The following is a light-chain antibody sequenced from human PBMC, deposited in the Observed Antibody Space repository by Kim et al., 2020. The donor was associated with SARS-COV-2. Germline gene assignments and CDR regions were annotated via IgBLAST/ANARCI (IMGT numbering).Light chain of an antibody. Sequence: GQPARITCGGNNIGSKSVHWYQQKPGQAPVLVIYYDSDRPSGIPERFSGSNSGNTATLTISRVEAGDEADYYCQVWDSSSDHPHVVFGGGTQLTVL. V-gene: IGLV3-21*04. J-gene: IGLJ2*01. CDR1: NIGSKS. CDR3: QVWDSSSDHPHVV. CDR2: YDS.